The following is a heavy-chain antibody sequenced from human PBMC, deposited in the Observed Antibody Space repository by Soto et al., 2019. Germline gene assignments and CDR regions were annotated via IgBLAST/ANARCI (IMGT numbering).Heavy chain of an antibody. CDR3: ARDRAYCGGDCYSDYYYYAMDV. J-gene: IGHJ6*02. CDR2: IIPIFGTA. V-gene: IGHV1-69*13. D-gene: IGHD2-21*02. Sequence: SVKVFCKASRVTFSSYAIRLVRPDTGQWLECILVIIPIFGTANYAQRFQGRVTITADESTSTAYMELSSLRSEDTAVYYCARDRAYCGGDCYSDYYYYAMDVWGQGTTVTVSS. CDR1: RVTFSSYA.